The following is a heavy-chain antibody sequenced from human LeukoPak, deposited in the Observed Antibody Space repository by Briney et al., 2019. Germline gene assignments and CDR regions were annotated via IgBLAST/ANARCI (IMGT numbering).Heavy chain of an antibody. Sequence: GGSLRLSCAASGFTFSSYSMNWVRQAPGKGLEWVSSISSSSSYIYYADSVKGRFTISRDNAKNSLHLQMNSLRAEDTAVYYCARGNVLFWFDPWGQGTLVTVSS. D-gene: IGHD3-16*01. CDR2: ISSSSSYI. J-gene: IGHJ5*02. CDR1: GFTFSSYS. V-gene: IGHV3-21*01. CDR3: ARGNVLFWFDP.